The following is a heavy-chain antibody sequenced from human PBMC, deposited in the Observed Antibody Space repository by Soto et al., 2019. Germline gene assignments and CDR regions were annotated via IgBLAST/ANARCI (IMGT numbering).Heavy chain of an antibody. CDR3: ARDSSRWPSNWFDP. V-gene: IGHV1-69*13. J-gene: IGHJ5*02. CDR1: GGTFSSYA. CDR2: IIPIFGTA. D-gene: IGHD6-19*01. Sequence: ASVKVSCKASGGTFSSYAISWVRQAPGQGLEWMGGIIPIFGTANYAQKFQGRVTITADESTSTAYMELSSLRSEDTAVYYCARDSSRWPSNWFDPWGQGTLVTVSS.